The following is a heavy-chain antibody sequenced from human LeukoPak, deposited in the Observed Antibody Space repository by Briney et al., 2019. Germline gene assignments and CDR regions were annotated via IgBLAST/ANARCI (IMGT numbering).Heavy chain of an antibody. Sequence: KPSETLSLTCAVYGGSFSGYYWSWIRQPPGKGLEWIGEINHSGSTNYNPSLKSRVTISVDTSKNQFSLKLSSVTAADTAVYYCARHRFARAPRPYFDYWGQGTLVTVSS. J-gene: IGHJ4*02. CDR2: INHSGST. CDR3: ARHRFARAPRPYFDY. CDR1: GGSFSGYY. D-gene: IGHD2-21*01. V-gene: IGHV4-34*01.